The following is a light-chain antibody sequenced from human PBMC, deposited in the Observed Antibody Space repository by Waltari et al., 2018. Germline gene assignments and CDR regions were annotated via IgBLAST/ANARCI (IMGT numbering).Light chain of an antibody. CDR2: GAS. J-gene: IGKJ1*01. CDR3: LQYGSSPWT. Sequence: EIVLTQSPGTLSLSPGERATLSCRASQGVRSSELAWYQQKPGQAPRLLIFGASNRATGIPDRFSGSGSGTDFTLTISRLEPEDFAVYYCLQYGSSPWTFGQGNKVEIK. V-gene: IGKV3-20*01. CDR1: QGVRSSE.